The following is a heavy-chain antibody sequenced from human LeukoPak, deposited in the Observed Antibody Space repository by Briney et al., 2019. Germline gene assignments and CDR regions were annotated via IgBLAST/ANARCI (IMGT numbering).Heavy chain of an antibody. V-gene: IGHV3-30*02. CDR2: IRYDGSNK. D-gene: IGHD2-2*02. CDR3: ANIVVVPAAIFSFWFDP. J-gene: IGHJ5*02. Sequence: GGSLRLSCAASGFTFSSYGMHWVRQAPGKGLEWVAFIRYDGSNKYYADSVKGRFTISRDNSKNTLYLQMNSLRSDDTAVYYCANIVVVPAAIFSFWFDPWGQGTLVTVSS. CDR1: GFTFSSYG.